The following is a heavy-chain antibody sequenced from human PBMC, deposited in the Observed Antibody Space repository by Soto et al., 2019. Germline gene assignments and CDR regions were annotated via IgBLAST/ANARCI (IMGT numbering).Heavy chain of an antibody. CDR1: GFPFSDPG. Sequence: AGGVPRHPCGASGFPFSDPGGNWVRPAPGKGLEWVGRIKSKIDGGTTDFAAPVKGRFAISRDDSRDMVYMEMYSLKTDDTAVYYCTTDSLFTGQLVRMDNWGHGTLVTVSS. D-gene: IGHD3-9*01. J-gene: IGHJ4*01. CDR2: IKSKIDGGTT. V-gene: IGHV3-15*07. CDR3: TTDSLFTGQLVRMDN.